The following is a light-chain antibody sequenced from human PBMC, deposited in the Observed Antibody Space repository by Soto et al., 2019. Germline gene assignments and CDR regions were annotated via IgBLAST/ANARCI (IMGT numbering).Light chain of an antibody. Sequence: EIVMTQSPATLSVSPGERATLSCRASESVRSSYLAWYQQKPGQAPRLLIYGASTRATGIPDRFTGSGSGTDFTLTISSLQSEDFAVYYCQQYNTWPPITFGQGTRLEIK. CDR3: QQYNTWPPIT. CDR1: ESVRSSY. V-gene: IGKV3D-15*01. J-gene: IGKJ5*01. CDR2: GAS.